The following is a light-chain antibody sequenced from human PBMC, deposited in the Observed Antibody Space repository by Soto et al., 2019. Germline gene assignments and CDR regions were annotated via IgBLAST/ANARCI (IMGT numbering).Light chain of an antibody. CDR2: DVS. Sequence: QSALTQPRSVSGSPGQSVTISCTGTSSDVGGYNYVSWYQQHPGKAPKLIIYDVSKRPSGVPDRFSGARSGNAASLTISGVQAEDEGDYYCWSYGGSQTWVLGGGAKVTVL. J-gene: IGLJ3*02. V-gene: IGLV2-11*01. CDR1: SSDVGGYNY. CDR3: WSYGGSQTWV.